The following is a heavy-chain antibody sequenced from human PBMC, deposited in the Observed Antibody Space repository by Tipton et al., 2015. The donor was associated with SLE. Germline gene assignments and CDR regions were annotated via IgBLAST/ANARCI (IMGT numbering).Heavy chain of an antibody. Sequence: TLSLTCTVSGDSIIGYYWSWIRQRPGKGLEWIGFIYYSGSINYNPSLKSRVTMSMDTSKNQFSLKLNSVTAADTAMYYCARDLRGNFDYYFDIWGQGTLVTVSS. CDR1: GDSIIGYY. V-gene: IGHV4-59*01. CDR3: ARDLRGNFDYYFDI. J-gene: IGHJ4*02. CDR2: IYYSGSI.